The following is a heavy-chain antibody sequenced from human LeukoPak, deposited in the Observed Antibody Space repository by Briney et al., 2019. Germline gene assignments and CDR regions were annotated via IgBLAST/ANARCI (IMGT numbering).Heavy chain of an antibody. Sequence: GGSLRLSCAASGFTFTTYAMSWVRQAPGKGLEWVSAISGSGGRTYYADSVEGRFTISRDNSKNTLYLQMNSLRAEDTAAYYCAREVVGAQYNWFDPWGQGTLVTVSS. CDR3: AREVVGAQYNWFDP. D-gene: IGHD1-26*01. V-gene: IGHV3-23*01. CDR2: ISGSGGRT. CDR1: GFTFTTYA. J-gene: IGHJ5*02.